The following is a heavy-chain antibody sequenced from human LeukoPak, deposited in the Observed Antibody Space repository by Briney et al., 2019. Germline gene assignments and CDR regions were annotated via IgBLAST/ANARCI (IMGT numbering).Heavy chain of an antibody. J-gene: IGHJ4*02. Sequence: SETLSLTCTVSGGSISSSSYYWGWIRQPPGKGLEWIGSIYYSGSTYYNPSLKSRVTISVDTSKNQFSLKLSSVTAADTAVYYCVGGAGGYNYGHWGQGTLVTVSS. CDR2: IYYSGST. D-gene: IGHD5-24*01. CDR1: GGSISSSSYY. CDR3: VGGAGGYNYGH. V-gene: IGHV4-39*07.